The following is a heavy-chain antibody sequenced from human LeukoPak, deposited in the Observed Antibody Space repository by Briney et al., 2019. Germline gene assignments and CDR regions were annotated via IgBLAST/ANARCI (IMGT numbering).Heavy chain of an antibody. CDR2: INPNSGGT. Sequence: GASVKVSCKASGGTFSSYAISWVRQAPGQGLEWMGRINPNSGGTNYAQKFQGRVTMTRDTSISTAYMELSRLRSDDTAVYYCARGYYGSGSYDYWGQGTLVTVSS. D-gene: IGHD3-10*01. CDR3: ARGYYGSGSYDY. J-gene: IGHJ4*02. CDR1: GGTFSSYA. V-gene: IGHV1-2*06.